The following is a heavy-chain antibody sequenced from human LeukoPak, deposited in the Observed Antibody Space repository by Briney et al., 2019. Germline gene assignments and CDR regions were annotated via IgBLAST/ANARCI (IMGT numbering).Heavy chain of an antibody. D-gene: IGHD3-22*01. CDR3: ARDLHDSSGYYYYYYMDV. J-gene: IGHJ6*03. Sequence: SETLSLTCTVSGGSISSYYWSWIRQPAGKGLEWIGRIYTSGSTNYNPSHQSRVTISIDTSKNQFSLKLSSVTAADTAVYYCARDLHDSSGYYYYYYMDVWGKGTTVTISS. V-gene: IGHV4-4*07. CDR1: GGSISSYY. CDR2: IYTSGST.